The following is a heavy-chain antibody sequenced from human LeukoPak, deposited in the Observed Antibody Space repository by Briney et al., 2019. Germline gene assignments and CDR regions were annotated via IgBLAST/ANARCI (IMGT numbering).Heavy chain of an antibody. V-gene: IGHV3-21*01. D-gene: IGHD4-17*01. CDR2: IGTSSSYI. CDR3: ARPSTVTTFGY. J-gene: IGHJ4*02. CDR1: GFTFSSYS. Sequence: PGGSLRLSCAASGFTFSSYSMNWVRQAPGKGLEWVSSIGTSSSYISYADSLKARFTISRDNARNSLYLQMNSLRAEDTAMYYCARPSTVTTFGYWGQGTLVTVSS.